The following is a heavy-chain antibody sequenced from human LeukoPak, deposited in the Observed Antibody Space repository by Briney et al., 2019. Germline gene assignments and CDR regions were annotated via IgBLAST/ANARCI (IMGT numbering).Heavy chain of an antibody. D-gene: IGHD3-9*01. Sequence: GASVKVSCKASGGTFSSYAISWVRQAPGQGLEWMGGIIPIFGTANYAQKFQGRVTITADESTSTAYMELSSLRSEDTAVYYCARGYYDLLTGHVVTYYFDYWGQGTLVIVSS. J-gene: IGHJ4*02. CDR2: IIPIFGTA. CDR1: GGTFSSYA. V-gene: IGHV1-69*01. CDR3: ARGYYDLLTGHVVTYYFDY.